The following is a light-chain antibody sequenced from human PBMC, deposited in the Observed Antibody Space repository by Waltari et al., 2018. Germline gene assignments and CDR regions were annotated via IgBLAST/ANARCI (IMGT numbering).Light chain of an antibody. J-gene: IGKJ1*01. V-gene: IGKV1-39*01. Sequence: DIQMTQSPSSLSASVGDRVTITCRASQSISGFLSWYKQRPGKAPNLLIYAASSLQSGVPSRFSGGGSGTDFTLTISSLQPEDFATYYCQQSYSTPRTFGQGTKVEIK. CDR1: QSISGF. CDR3: QQSYSTPRT. CDR2: AAS.